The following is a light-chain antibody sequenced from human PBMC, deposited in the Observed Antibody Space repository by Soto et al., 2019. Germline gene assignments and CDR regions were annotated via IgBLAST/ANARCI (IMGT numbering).Light chain of an antibody. CDR2: DVS. CDR3: SSYTSSISYV. CDR1: SSDVGGYNY. Sequence: HSALAQPASVSGSPGQSITISCTGTSSDVGGYNYVSWYQQHPGKAPKLMIYDVSNRPSGVSNRFSGSKSGNTASLTISGLQAEDEADYYCSSYTSSISYVFGTGTKVTVL. J-gene: IGLJ1*01. V-gene: IGLV2-14*01.